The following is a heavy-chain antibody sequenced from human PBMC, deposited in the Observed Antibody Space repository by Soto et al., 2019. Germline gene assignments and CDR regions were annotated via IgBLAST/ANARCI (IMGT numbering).Heavy chain of an antibody. J-gene: IGHJ6*02. CDR1: GGPISSGGYY. Sequence: SETLSLTCTVSGGPISSGGYYWSWIRQHPGKGLEWIGYIYYSGSTYYNPSLKSRVTISVDTSKNQFSLKLSSVTAADTAVYYCARDLRATGKGSGYYYYGMDVWGQGTTVTVS. D-gene: IGHD1-1*01. V-gene: IGHV4-31*03. CDR3: ARDLRATGKGSGYYYYGMDV. CDR2: IYYSGST.